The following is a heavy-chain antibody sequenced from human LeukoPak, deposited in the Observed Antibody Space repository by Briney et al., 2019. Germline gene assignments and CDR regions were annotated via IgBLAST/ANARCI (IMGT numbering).Heavy chain of an antibody. J-gene: IGHJ5*02. V-gene: IGHV1-69*04. CDR1: GGTFSSYA. Sequence: ASVKVSCKASGGTFSSYAISWVRQAPGQGLEWMGRIIPILGIANYAQKFQGRVTITADESTSTAYMELSSLRSEDTAVYYCARGGYSYTGSWFDPWGQGTLVTVSS. CDR2: IIPILGIA. CDR3: ARGGYSYTGSWFDP. D-gene: IGHD5-18*01.